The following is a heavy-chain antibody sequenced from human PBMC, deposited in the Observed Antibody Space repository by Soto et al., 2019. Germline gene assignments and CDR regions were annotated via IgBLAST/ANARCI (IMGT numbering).Heavy chain of an antibody. J-gene: IGHJ4*02. Sequence: GGSLRLSCAASGFTFSSYGMHWVRQAPGKGLEWVAVISYDGSNKYYADSVKGRFTISRDNSKNTLYLQMNSLRAEDTAVYYCAKDSRSYYFDYWGQGTLVTVSS. CDR3: AKDSRSYYFDY. CDR1: GFTFSSYG. V-gene: IGHV3-30*18. CDR2: ISYDGSNK. D-gene: IGHD3-10*01.